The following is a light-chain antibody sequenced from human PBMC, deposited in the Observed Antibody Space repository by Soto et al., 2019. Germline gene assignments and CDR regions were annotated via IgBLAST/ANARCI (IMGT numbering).Light chain of an antibody. J-gene: IGLJ1*01. Sequence: QSALTQPASVSGSPGQSITISCTGTSSDVGGYNYVSWYQQHPGKAPKLMIYDVSNRPSGVSNRFSGSKSGNTASLTISGRQAEDEAAYYYSSYTTSSTLPYVFGTGTKVTVL. CDR2: DVS. V-gene: IGLV2-14*01. CDR3: SSYTTSSTLPYV. CDR1: SSDVGGYNY.